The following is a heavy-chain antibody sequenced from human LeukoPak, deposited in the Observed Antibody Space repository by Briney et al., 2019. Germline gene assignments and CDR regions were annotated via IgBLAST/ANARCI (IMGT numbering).Heavy chain of an antibody. J-gene: IGHJ4*02. CDR1: GFTVSRNY. V-gene: IGHV3-53*01. CDR2: IYSVGRI. Sequence: GGSLRLSCVTSGFTVSRNYMSWVRQAPGKGLEWVSVIYSVGRIYYADSVKGRFTISRDNSKNTLYLQMNSLRAEDTAVYYCTRGNGGVYYFDYWGQGTLVTVSS. CDR3: TRGNGGVYYFDY. D-gene: IGHD6-13*01.